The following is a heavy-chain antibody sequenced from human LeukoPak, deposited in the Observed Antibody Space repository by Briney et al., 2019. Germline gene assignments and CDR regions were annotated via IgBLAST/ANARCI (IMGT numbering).Heavy chain of an antibody. CDR3: ARAMSIAARLQTIFDY. Sequence: ASVKVSCKASGVTFSDYALNWVRQAPGQGLEWMGVFIPILDTANSTQKFQGRLTITADISTNTVYMELSSLRFDDTAVYYCARAMSIAARLQTIFDYWGQGTLVTVSS. CDR2: FIPILDTA. D-gene: IGHD6-6*01. CDR1: GVTFSDYA. J-gene: IGHJ4*02. V-gene: IGHV1-69*10.